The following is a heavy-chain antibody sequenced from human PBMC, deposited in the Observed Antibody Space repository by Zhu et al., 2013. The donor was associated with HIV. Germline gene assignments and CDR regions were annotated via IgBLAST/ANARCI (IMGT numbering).Heavy chain of an antibody. Sequence: QVQLMQSGPEVKRPGSSVRVSCQASGVKLKFHAISFIRQAPGQGLEWMGSIIPVFDTPKYGRFFQGRVTISADTSKTTVFMELTDLRVDDTAVFYCARGGAHVVLSAGNFDVWGPGTLVTV. J-gene: IGHJ3*01. V-gene: IGHV1-69*06. CDR3: ARGGAHVVLSAGNFDV. CDR1: GVKLKFHA. D-gene: IGHD3-10*01. CDR2: IIPVFDTP.